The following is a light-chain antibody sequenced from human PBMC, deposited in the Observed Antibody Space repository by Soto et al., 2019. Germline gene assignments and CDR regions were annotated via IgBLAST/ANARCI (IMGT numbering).Light chain of an antibody. CDR3: SSYRSGSTHYV. CDR1: SSDVGGYNY. CDR2: DVS. Sequence: VLTQQASVSGSPGQSITISCTGTSSDVGGYNYVSCYQQHPDKAPKVMIYDVSSLPSGVSNRFSGSKSGNTASLTISGLHAEDEADYYCSSYRSGSTHYVFGTGTKVNVL. V-gene: IGLV2-14*01. J-gene: IGLJ1*01.